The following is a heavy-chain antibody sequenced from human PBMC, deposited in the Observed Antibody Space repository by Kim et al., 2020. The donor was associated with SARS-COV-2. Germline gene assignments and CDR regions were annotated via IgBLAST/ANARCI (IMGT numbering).Heavy chain of an antibody. J-gene: IGHJ6*03. CDR3: ATFYGDKFYYYYMDV. Sequence: GGSLRLSCAASGFDFNEYWMSWIRQAPGRGLEWVSYISNTGNTIYYRDSVKGRFSTSRDNAKKSLYLQMNNLRAEDTAIYYCATFYGDKFYYYYMDVWGKGTSVTVSS. CDR2: ISNTGNTI. V-gene: IGHV3-11*01. CDR1: GFDFNEYW. D-gene: IGHD7-27*01.